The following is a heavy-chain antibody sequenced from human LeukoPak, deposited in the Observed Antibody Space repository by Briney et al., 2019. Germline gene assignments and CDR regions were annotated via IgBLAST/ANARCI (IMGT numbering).Heavy chain of an antibody. V-gene: IGHV3-74*01. CDR3: ARETAVTGSYYFDY. CDR2: IQSDGSST. Sequence: GGSLRLSCAASGFTFSSYWMQWVRHAPGKGLVWVSRIQSDGSSTIYADSVKGRFTISRDNAKNTLYLQMNSLRAEDTAVYYCARETAVTGSYYFDYWGQGTLVTVSS. J-gene: IGHJ4*02. CDR1: GFTFSSYW. D-gene: IGHD6-19*01.